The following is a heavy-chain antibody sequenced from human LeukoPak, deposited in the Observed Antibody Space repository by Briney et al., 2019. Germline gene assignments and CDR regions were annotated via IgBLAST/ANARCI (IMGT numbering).Heavy chain of an antibody. D-gene: IGHD1-26*01. J-gene: IGHJ4*02. CDR3: ARVVRGSHIDY. Sequence: PSETLSLTCTVSGYSISSGYYWGWIRQPPGKGLEWIGSIYYSGSTYYNPSLKSRVTISVDTSKNQFSLKLSSVTAADTAVYYCARVVRGSHIDYWGQGTLVTVSS. CDR2: IYYSGST. CDR1: GYSISSGYY. V-gene: IGHV4-38-2*02.